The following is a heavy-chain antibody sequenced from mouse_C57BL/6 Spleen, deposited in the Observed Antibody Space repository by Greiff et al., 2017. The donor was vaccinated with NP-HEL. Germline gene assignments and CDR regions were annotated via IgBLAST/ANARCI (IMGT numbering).Heavy chain of an antibody. CDR3: ARAGYFDV. Sequence: QVQLQQSGAELVRPGTSVKLSCKASGYTFTSYWMHWVKQRPGQGLEWIGVIDPSDSYTNYNQKFKGKATLTVDTSSSTAYMQLSSLTSEDSAVYYCARAGYFDVWGTGTTVTVSS. CDR1: GYTFTSYW. CDR2: IDPSDSYT. V-gene: IGHV1-59*01. J-gene: IGHJ1*03.